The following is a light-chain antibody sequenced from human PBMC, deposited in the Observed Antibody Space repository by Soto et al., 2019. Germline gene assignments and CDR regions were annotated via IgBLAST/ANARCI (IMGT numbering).Light chain of an antibody. CDR3: IQALPTPPDT. V-gene: IGKV2-28*01. J-gene: IGKJ2*01. CDR1: QSLLHSNGYNY. CDR2: LGS. Sequence: DIVMTQSPLSLPVTPGEPSSISCRSSQSLLHSNGYNYLDWYLQKPGQSPQLLIYLGSNRASGVPDRFSGSGSGTDFTLKISRVEAEDVGVYYCIQALPTPPDTFGQGTQLEIK.